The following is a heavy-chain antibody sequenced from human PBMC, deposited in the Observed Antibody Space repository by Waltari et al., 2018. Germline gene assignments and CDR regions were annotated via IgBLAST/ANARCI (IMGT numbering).Heavy chain of an antibody. Sequence: QVQLQESGPGLVKPSETLSLTCTVSGGSISSYYWSWIRQPPGKGLEWIGYIYYSGSTNYNPSLKSRVTISVDTSKNQFSLKLSSVTAADTAVYYCATYFRGGGAFDIWGQGTMVTVSS. CDR2: IYYSGST. D-gene: IGHD3-10*02. V-gene: IGHV4-59*01. CDR1: GGSISSYY. CDR3: ATYFRGGGAFDI. J-gene: IGHJ3*02.